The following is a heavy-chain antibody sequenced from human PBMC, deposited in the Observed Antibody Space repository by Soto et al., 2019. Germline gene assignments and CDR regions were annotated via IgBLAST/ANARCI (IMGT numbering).Heavy chain of an antibody. CDR1: GYTFTSSE. CDR3: AREGGSGWYFFDF. Sequence: QVQLVQSGAEVKKPGASVKVSCKASGYTFTSSEINWVRQAPGQGLEWMGWVNPNSDNRGYAQRFQGRVTMTWDTSISTAYMELSSLRSEDTAVYYCAREGGSGWYFFDFWGQGTLVTVS. J-gene: IGHJ4*02. D-gene: IGHD6-19*01. CDR2: VNPNSDNR. V-gene: IGHV1-8*01.